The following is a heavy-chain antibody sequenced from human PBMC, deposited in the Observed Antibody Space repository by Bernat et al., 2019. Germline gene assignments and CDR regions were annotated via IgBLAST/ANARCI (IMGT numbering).Heavy chain of an antibody. CDR2: IYSGGST. J-gene: IGHJ4*02. CDR1: GFTVSSNY. V-gene: IGHV3-66*01. CDR3: ASSIWFGGIGFVGY. D-gene: IGHD3-10*01. Sequence: EVQLVESGGGLVQPGGSLRLSCAASGFTVSSNYMSWVRQAPGKGLEWVSVIYSGGSTYYADSVKGSFTISRDNSKNPLYLQMNSLSAEDTAVYYCASSIWFGGIGFVGYWGQGTLVTVSS.